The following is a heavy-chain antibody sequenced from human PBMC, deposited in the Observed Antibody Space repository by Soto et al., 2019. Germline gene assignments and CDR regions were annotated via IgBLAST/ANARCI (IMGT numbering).Heavy chain of an antibody. CDR1: GYSFSAYW. V-gene: IGHV5-51*01. CDR2: IYPGDSDT. Sequence: GESLKISCKASGYSFSAYWIGWVRQMPGKGLDWMGIIYPGDSDTRYSPSFQGQVTISADKSISTAYLQWSSLKASDTAMYYCASPGYSSAIDYWGQGTLVTVSS. CDR3: ASPGYSSAIDY. J-gene: IGHJ4*02. D-gene: IGHD6-19*01.